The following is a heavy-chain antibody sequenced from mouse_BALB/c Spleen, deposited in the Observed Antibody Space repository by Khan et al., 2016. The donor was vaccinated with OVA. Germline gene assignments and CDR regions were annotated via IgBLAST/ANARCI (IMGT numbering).Heavy chain of an antibody. CDR1: GYSFTSYY. J-gene: IGHJ3*01. Sequence: MQLEESGPELMKPGASVKISCKASGYSFTSYYIHWLIESYGTSLEWIGYIDPFSGATTYNQNFKGKATLTVDKSSNTAYIHLRNLTSEDSADYYCTGSVCIARLTCRGQGTRVTVFA. V-gene: IGHV1S135*01. D-gene: IGHD1-3*01. CDR2: IDPFSGAT. CDR3: TGSVCIARLTC.